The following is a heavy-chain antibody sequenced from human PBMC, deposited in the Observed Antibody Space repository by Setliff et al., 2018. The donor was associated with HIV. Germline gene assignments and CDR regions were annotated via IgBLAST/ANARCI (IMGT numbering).Heavy chain of an antibody. D-gene: IGHD2-2*01. CDR2: IITSSSYT. J-gene: IGHJ3*02. V-gene: IGHV3-21*06. CDR1: GFTFSYYS. Sequence: GALRLSCAASGFTFSYYSMTWVRQAPGKGLEWVSSIITSSSYTYYADSVKGRFTISRDNAKNSLYLQMNSLRAEDTAVYYCTRSHSTRDAFDIWGQGTMVT. CDR3: TRSHSTRDAFDI.